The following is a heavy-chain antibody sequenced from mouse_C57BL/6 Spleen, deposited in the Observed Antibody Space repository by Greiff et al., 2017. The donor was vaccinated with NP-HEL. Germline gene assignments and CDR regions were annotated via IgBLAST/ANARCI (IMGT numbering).Heavy chain of an antibody. D-gene: IGHD2-12*01. Sequence: EVQLQQSGAELVRPGASVKLSCTASGYNITDYYMHWVKQRPEQGLEWIGRIDPADGDTEYTPKFKGKATITADKSSSTAYLQLSSLTSEDAAVYYATSGCYDSCYGWFAYWGQRTLVTVSA. J-gene: IGHJ3*01. V-gene: IGHV14-1*01. CDR3: TSGCYDSCYGWFAY. CDR1: GYNITDYY. CDR2: IDPADGDT.